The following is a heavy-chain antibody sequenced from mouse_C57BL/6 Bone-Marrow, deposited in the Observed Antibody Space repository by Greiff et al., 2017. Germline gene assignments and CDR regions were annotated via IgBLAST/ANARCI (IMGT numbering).Heavy chain of an antibody. D-gene: IGHD1-1*01. V-gene: IGHV1-50*01. Sequence: VQLQQPGAELVKPGASVKLSCKASGYTFTSYWMQWVKQRPGQGLEWIGEIDPSDSYTNYNQKFKGKATLTVDTSSSTAYMQLSSLTSEDSAVYYCARRGEYYDDWGQGTTLTVSS. J-gene: IGHJ2*01. CDR2: IDPSDSYT. CDR1: GYTFTSYW. CDR3: ARRGEYYDD.